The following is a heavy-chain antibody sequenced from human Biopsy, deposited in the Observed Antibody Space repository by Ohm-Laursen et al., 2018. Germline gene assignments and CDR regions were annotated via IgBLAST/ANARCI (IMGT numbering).Heavy chain of an antibody. CDR2: NIPILGTG. CDR3: ATKLTGYFHH. CDR1: GGTFSNYG. V-gene: IGHV1-69*06. Sequence: VASVKVSCKSPGGTFSNYGVNWVRQAPGQGLKWLGGNIPILGTGNYAQKFQDRVTVAADTSTSTATMELRSLRSDDTAVYYCATKLTGYFHHWGQGTLVIVSS. D-gene: IGHD3-9*01. J-gene: IGHJ1*01.